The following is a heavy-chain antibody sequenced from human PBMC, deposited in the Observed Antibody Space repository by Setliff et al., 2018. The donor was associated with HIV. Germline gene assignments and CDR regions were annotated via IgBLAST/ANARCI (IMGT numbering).Heavy chain of an antibody. J-gene: IGHJ2*01. CDR2: IRYDGSNK. Sequence: GGSLRLSCAVSGFSLSDYYMDWVRQAPGKGLEWVAFIRYDGSNKYYADSVKGRFTISRDNSKNTLYLQMNSLRAEDTAVYYCARDPAVVIPGYFDLWGRGTLVTVSS. D-gene: IGHD2-15*01. V-gene: IGHV3-30*02. CDR1: GFSLSDYY. CDR3: ARDPAVVIPGYFDL.